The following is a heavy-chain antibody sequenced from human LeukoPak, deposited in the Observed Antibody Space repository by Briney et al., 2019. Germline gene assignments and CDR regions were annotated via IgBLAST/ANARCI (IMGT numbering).Heavy chain of an antibody. J-gene: IGHJ5*02. CDR2: ISAYNGNT. Sequence: GASVKVSCKASGYTFTSYGISWVRQAPGQGLEWMGWISAYNGNTNYAQKLQGRVTMTTDTSTGTAYMELRSLGSDDTAVYYCARDLFHSGYDYPYNWFDPWGQGTLVTVSS. D-gene: IGHD5-12*01. CDR1: GYTFTSYG. V-gene: IGHV1-18*01. CDR3: ARDLFHSGYDYPYNWFDP.